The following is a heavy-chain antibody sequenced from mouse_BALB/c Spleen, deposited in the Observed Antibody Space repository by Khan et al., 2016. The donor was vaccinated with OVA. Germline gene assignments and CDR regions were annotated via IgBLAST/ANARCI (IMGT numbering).Heavy chain of an antibody. D-gene: IGHD4-1*01. V-gene: IGHV1S136*01. CDR1: GYTFTNYV. CDR2: INPYNAGT. CDR3: AREASSWDFSFPY. J-gene: IGHJ3*01. Sequence: VRLQQSGPELVEPGASVKMSCKASGYTFTNYVMHWVKQKPGQGLEWIGYINPYNAGTRYNEKFKGKATLTSDISSTTAYMELSSLTSEDSAVSYSAREASSWDFSFPYWGQGTLVTVSA.